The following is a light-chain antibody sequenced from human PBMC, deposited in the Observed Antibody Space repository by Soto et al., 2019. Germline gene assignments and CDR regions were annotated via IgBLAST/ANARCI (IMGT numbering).Light chain of an antibody. CDR1: QSVSSY. Sequence: EIVLKQSPATLSLSPGEIATLSCRASQSVSSYLAWYQQKPGQAPRLLIYDASNRATGIPARFSGSGSGTDFTLTISSLVPEDFAVYYCQQRSNWPITFGQGTRLEIK. V-gene: IGKV3-11*01. J-gene: IGKJ5*01. CDR3: QQRSNWPIT. CDR2: DAS.